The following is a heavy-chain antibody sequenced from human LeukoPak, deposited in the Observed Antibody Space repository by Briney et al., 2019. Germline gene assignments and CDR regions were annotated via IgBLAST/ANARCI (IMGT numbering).Heavy chain of an antibody. Sequence: GGSLRLSCASSGFTSSGSAMHSVPQASGKGLECVGRVRSPANSSATAYAASVEGRFTFSRDDSKNTAYLQMNSLKTEDTAVYYCTSLGRYPDYWAQGTLVTVSS. CDR3: TSLGRYPDY. J-gene: IGHJ4*02. CDR1: GFTSSGSA. D-gene: IGHD1-26*01. V-gene: IGHV3-73*01. CDR2: VRSPANSSAT.